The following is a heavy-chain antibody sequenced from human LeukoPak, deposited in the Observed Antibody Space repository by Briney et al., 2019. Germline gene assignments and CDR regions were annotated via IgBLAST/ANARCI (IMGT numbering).Heavy chain of an antibody. Sequence: PLETLSLTCAVHGGSFSTYYWTWIRQPPGRGLEWIGEINHSGNTNYTPSLKSRVTISVDTSKNQFSLKLSSLTAADTAVYYCARVRFAGDYGYYGLDVWGQGTTVSVSS. CDR1: GGSFSTYY. V-gene: IGHV4-34*01. J-gene: IGHJ6*02. CDR2: INHSGNT. CDR3: ARVRFAGDYGYYGLDV. D-gene: IGHD3-16*01.